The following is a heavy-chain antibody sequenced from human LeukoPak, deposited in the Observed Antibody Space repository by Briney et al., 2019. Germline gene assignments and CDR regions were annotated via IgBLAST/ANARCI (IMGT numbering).Heavy chain of an antibody. Sequence: SETLSLTCTVSGGSISIYYWSWIRQPPGKGLEWIGYIYDSGSTNYNPSLKSRVTMPVDTSKNQFSLKLSSVTAADTAVYYCARTSLTDYYYYMDVWGKGTTVTISS. CDR1: GGSISIYY. D-gene: IGHD2-8*01. CDR2: IYDSGST. J-gene: IGHJ6*03. CDR3: ARTSLTDYYYYMDV. V-gene: IGHV4-59*12.